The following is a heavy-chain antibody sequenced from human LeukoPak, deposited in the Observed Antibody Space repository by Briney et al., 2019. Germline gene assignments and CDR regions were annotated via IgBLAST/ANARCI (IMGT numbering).Heavy chain of an antibody. J-gene: IGHJ4*02. Sequence: ASVKVSCKASGYTFTSYYMHWVRQAPGQGLESMGIINPSGGSTSYAQKFQGRVTMTRDTSSSTVYMELSSLRSEDMAVYYCARDYLKVVVAGTAPSAGHMDYWGQGTLVTVSS. D-gene: IGHD2-15*01. CDR2: INPSGGST. CDR1: GYTFTSYY. CDR3: ARDYLKVVVAGTAPSAGHMDY. V-gene: IGHV1-46*01.